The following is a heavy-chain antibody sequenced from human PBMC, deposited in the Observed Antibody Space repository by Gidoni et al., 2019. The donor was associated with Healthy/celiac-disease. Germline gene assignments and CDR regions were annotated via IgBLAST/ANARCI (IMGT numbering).Heavy chain of an antibody. CDR3: ARHRALMVVTASNWFDP. CDR2: IYYSGST. J-gene: IGHJ5*02. V-gene: IGHV4-39*01. D-gene: IGHD2-21*02. Sequence: QLQLQESGPGLVQPSETLSLTCTVSGGSISSSSYYWGWIRQPPGKGLEWIGSIYYSGSTYYNPSLKSRVTISVDTSKNQFSLKLSSVTAADTAVYYCARHRALMVVTASNWFDPWGQGTLVTVSS. CDR1: GGSISSSSYY.